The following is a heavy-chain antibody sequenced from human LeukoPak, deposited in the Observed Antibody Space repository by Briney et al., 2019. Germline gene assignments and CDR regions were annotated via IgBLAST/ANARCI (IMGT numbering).Heavy chain of an antibody. V-gene: IGHV4-59*08. CDR2: IYYSGST. J-gene: IGHJ4*02. CDR3: ARLGSDFWSGYITEGMYYFDY. Sequence: SETLSLTCTVSGGSISSYYWSWIRQPPGKGLEWIGYIYYSGSTNYNPSLKSRVTISVDTSKNQFSLKLSSVTAADTAVYYCARLGSDFWSGYITEGMYYFDYWGQGTLVTVSS. D-gene: IGHD3-3*01. CDR1: GGSISSYY.